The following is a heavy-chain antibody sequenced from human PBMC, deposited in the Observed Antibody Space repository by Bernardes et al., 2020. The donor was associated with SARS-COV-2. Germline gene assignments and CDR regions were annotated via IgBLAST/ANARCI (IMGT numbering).Heavy chain of an antibody. CDR2: IYNTGST. J-gene: IGHJ4*02. CDR1: GGSISSGGSY. V-gene: IGHV4-31*03. Sequence: TLSLTCTVSGGSISSGGSYWTWIRQHPGKGLEWIGYIYNTGSTYYNPSLKSRLTISVDTSKNQFSLSLTSVTAADTAVYYWARGDGSGTSGYGVDYWGQGTLVTVSS. D-gene: IGHD2-2*01. CDR3: ARGDGSGTSGYGVDY.